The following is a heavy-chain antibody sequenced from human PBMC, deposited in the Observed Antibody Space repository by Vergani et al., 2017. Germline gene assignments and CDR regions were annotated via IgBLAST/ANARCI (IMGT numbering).Heavy chain of an antibody. CDR2: IRNKAYGGTT. Sequence: EVQLLQSGGGVIQPGGSVRLSCAASGFTFSACPMTWVRQAPGKGLEWVAFIRNKAYGGTTEYAASVKGRFTISRDDSKRLAYLQLSGLKTEDTAVYFCSRGRGYSFGYYDYWGQGTLVTVSS. D-gene: IGHD5-18*01. J-gene: IGHJ4*02. CDR3: SRGRGYSFGYYDY. CDR1: GFTFSACP. V-gene: IGHV3-49*04.